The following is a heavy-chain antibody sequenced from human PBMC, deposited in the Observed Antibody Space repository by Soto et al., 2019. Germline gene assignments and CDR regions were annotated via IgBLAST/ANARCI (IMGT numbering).Heavy chain of an antibody. V-gene: IGHV3-23*01. CDR1: GFTFSTYA. D-gene: IGHD2-8*01. Sequence: GGSLRLSCAASGFTFSTYAMNWVRQAPGKGLEWVSAISGSGGGTYYADSVKGRFTISRDNSKNTLFLQMNSLRPEDMAVYYCAKDVAHGYDYYGMDVWGQETTITVS. CDR3: AKDVAHGYDYYGMDV. CDR2: ISGSGGGT. J-gene: IGHJ6*02.